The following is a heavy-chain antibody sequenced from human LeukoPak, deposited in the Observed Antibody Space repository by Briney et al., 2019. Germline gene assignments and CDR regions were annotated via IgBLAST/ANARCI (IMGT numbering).Heavy chain of an antibody. CDR3: AKNMVVVVVAAFFDY. Sequence: PGGSLRLSCAASGFTFSSYEMNWVRQAPGKGLEWVAVISYDGSNKYYADSVKGRFTISRDNSKNTLYLQMNSLRAEDTAVYYCAKNMVVVVVAAFFDYWGQGTLVTVSS. V-gene: IGHV3-30*18. J-gene: IGHJ4*02. CDR1: GFTFSSYE. CDR2: ISYDGSNK. D-gene: IGHD2-15*01.